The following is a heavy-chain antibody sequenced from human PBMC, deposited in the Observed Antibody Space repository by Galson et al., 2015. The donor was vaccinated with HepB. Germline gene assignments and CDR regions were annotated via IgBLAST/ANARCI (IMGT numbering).Heavy chain of an antibody. J-gene: IGHJ4*02. V-gene: IGHV3-48*02. CDR1: GFTFSSYS. D-gene: IGHD3-22*01. CDR2: ISSSSSTI. CDR3: AGTYYYDSSGYAPGFDY. Sequence: SLRLSCAAYGFTFSSYSMNWVRQAPGKGLEWVSYISSSSSTIYYADSVKGRFTISRDNAKNSLYLQMNSLRDEDTAVYYCAGTYYYDSSGYAPGFDYWGQGTLVTVSS.